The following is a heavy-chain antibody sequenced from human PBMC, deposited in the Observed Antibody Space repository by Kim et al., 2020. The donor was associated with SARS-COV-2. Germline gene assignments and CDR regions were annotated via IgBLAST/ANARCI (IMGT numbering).Heavy chain of an antibody. J-gene: IGHJ4*01. CDR3: AKDHPSRGWPTFDS. CDR1: GFAFGAYA. CDR2: VNNGNNP. D-gene: IGHD6-19*01. Sequence: GGSLRLSCRASGFAFGAYAMTWVRQAPGKGLEWVASVNNGNNPYYANSVKGRFTVSRDNAESTLYLQMNGLRVEDTALYYCAKDHPSRGWPTFDSWGQGTLGTVSS. V-gene: IGHV3-23*05.